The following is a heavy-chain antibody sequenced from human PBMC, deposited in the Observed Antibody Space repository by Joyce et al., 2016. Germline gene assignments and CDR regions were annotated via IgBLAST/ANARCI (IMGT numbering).Heavy chain of an antibody. V-gene: IGHV1-24*01. J-gene: IGHJ4*02. CDR2: LEPESGDT. CDR3: ATGRFDY. Sequence: QVQLVQSGAEVKKPGASVKVSCKISAKSLTEVTIHWVRQAPGKGPLYRGGLEPESGDTVDAEEFQGRVTMTEDTSTDTAYMDLRRLTSDDTAVYYCATGRFDYWGQGTLVTVSS. CDR1: AKSLTEVT.